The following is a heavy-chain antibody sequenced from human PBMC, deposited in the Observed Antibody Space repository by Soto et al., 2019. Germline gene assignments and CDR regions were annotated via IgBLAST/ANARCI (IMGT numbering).Heavy chain of an antibody. CDR2: ISYDGSNK. V-gene: IGHV3-30*18. J-gene: IGHJ4*02. CDR3: AKDLGGLTSYFDY. D-gene: IGHD2-15*01. Sequence: GGSMRLSCAASGFTFSSYGMHWVRQAPGKGLEWVAVISYDGSNKYYADSVKGRFTISRDNSKNTLYLQMNSLRAEDTAVYYCAKDLGGLTSYFDYWGRGTLVTVSS. CDR1: GFTFSSYG.